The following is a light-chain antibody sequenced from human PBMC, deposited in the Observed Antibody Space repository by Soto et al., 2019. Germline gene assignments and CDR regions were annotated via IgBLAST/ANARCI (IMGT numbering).Light chain of an antibody. CDR2: LKNDGSH. V-gene: IGLV4-69*01. CDR1: SGQSTYT. CDR3: QTWDTGIQV. Sequence: QPVLTQSPSASASPGASVKLTCTLSSGQSTYTIAWHQQHPGKGPRYLMRLKNDGSHTKGDGIPDRFSGSSFGAERYLTISCLQSEDEADYYCQTWDTGIQVFGAGTKLTVL. J-gene: IGLJ2*01.